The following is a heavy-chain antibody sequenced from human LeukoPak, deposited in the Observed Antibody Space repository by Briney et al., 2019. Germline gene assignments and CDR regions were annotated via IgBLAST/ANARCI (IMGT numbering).Heavy chain of an antibody. V-gene: IGHV1-8*01. CDR3: ARGDAVAIAAAGTVD. D-gene: IGHD6-13*01. CDR2: MNPNSGNT. J-gene: IGHJ4*02. CDR1: GYTFTSYD. Sequence: ASVKVSCKASGYTFTSYDINWVRQATGQGLEWMGWMNPNSGNTGYAQKFQGRVTMTRNTSISTAYMELSSLRSEDTAVYYCARGDAVAIAAAGTVDWGQGTLVSVSS.